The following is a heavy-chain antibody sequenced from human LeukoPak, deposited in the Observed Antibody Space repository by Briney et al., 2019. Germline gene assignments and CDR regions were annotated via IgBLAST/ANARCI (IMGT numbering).Heavy chain of an antibody. V-gene: IGHV1-69*04. CDR3: AARFNTHLDY. D-gene: IGHD3-3*01. CDR2: IIPILDVT. CDR1: GGTFTNYA. Sequence: SVKVSCKASGGTFTNYAINWVRQAPGQGLEWMGRIIPILDVTNYAQKFQGRVTITADQSTSTAYMELSSLRSEDTAVYYCAARFNTHLDYWGQGTLLTVSS. J-gene: IGHJ4*02.